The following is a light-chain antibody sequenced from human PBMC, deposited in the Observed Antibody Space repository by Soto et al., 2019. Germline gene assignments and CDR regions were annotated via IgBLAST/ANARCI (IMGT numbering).Light chain of an antibody. J-gene: IGKJ1*01. Sequence: EIVMTQSPDTLSVSPGERATLSCRASQSVSTNLAWYQHKPGQAPRLLISGASTRATGLPARFSGSGSGTDFTLTISSLQSEDFAVYYCQQYGSSGTFGQGTKVDNK. CDR1: QSVSTN. CDR2: GAS. V-gene: IGKV3-15*01. CDR3: QQYGSSGT.